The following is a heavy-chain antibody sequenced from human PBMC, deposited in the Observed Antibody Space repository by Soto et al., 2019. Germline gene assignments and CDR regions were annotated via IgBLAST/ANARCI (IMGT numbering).Heavy chain of an antibody. Sequence: ASVKVSCKASGYTFTSYYMHWVRQAPGQGLEWMGIINPSGGSTSYAQKFQGRVTMTRDTSTSTVYMELSSLRSEDTAVYYCARDGLFKSSGSYPHYFDYWGQGTLVTVSS. CDR1: GYTFTSYY. CDR3: ARDGLFKSSGSYPHYFDY. D-gene: IGHD3-10*01. J-gene: IGHJ4*02. CDR2: INPSGGST. V-gene: IGHV1-46*01.